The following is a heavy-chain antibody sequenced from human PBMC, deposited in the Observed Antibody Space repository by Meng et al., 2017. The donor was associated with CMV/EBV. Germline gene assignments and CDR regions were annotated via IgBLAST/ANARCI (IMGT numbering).Heavy chain of an antibody. V-gene: IGHV3-21*01. D-gene: IGHD3-3*01. Sequence: GESLKISCAASGFTFSSYSMNWVRQAPGKGLEWVSSTSSSSSYIYYADSVKGRFTISRDNAKNSLYLQMNSLRAEDTAVYYCARPHQTSGYYESYYYYGMDVWGQGTTVTVSS. J-gene: IGHJ6*02. CDR2: TSSSSSYI. CDR3: ARPHQTSGYYESYYYYGMDV. CDR1: GFTFSSYS.